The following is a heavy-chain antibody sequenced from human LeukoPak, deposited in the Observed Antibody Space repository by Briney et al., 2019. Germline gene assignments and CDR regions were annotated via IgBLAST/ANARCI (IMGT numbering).Heavy chain of an antibody. CDR3: ARAGTYCSSTSCYAAILDY. Sequence: SETLSLTCTVSGGSISSGGYYWSWIRQHPGKGLEWIGYIYYSGSTYYNPSLKSRVTISVDTSKNQFSLKLSSVTAVDTAVYYCARAGTYCSSTSCYAAILDYWGQGTLVTVSS. CDR2: IYYSGST. V-gene: IGHV4-31*03. J-gene: IGHJ4*02. CDR1: GGSISSGGYY. D-gene: IGHD2-2*01.